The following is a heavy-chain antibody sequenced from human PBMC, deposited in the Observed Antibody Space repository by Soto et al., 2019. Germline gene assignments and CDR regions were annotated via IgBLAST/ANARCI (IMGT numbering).Heavy chain of an antibody. CDR1: GFTFRWFG. V-gene: IGHV3-30*18. CDR2: ISNDGSNE. J-gene: IGHJ4*02. Sequence: GGSLRLSCAGSGFTFRWFGMNWVRQAPGKGLEWVARISNDGSNENYVDSVKGRFTISRDNSKNTLYLQMDSLRAEDTAVYYCAKGEVRGIIPSYFDYWGRGTLVTVSS. D-gene: IGHD3-10*01. CDR3: AKGEVRGIIPSYFDY.